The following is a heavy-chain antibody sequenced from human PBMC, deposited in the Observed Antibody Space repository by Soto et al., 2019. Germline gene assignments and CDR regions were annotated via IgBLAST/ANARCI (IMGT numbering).Heavy chain of an antibody. CDR1: GGTFSSYA. CDR2: IIPIFGTA. CDR3: ARDPIEYSSYVSAEYFQH. Sequence: GASVMVSCKASGGTFSSYAIGWVRQAPGQGLEWMGGIIPIFGTANYAQKFQGRVTITADESTSTAYMELSSLRSEDTAVYYCARDPIEYSSYVSAEYFQHWGQGTLVTVSS. D-gene: IGHD6-6*01. J-gene: IGHJ1*01. V-gene: IGHV1-69*13.